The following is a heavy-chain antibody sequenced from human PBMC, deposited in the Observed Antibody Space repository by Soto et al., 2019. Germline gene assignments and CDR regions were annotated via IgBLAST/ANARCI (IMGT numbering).Heavy chain of an antibody. CDR2: ISWNSGSI. CDR3: AKGRSGGSRAFDI. Sequence: EVQLVESGGGLVQPGRSLRLSCAASGFTFDDYAMHWVRQAPGKGLEGVSGISWNSGSIGYADSVKGRFTISRDNVKNSVYLQMNSLRAKDTALYYCAKGRSGGSRAFDIWGQGTVVTVSS. V-gene: IGHV3-9*01. J-gene: IGHJ3*02. D-gene: IGHD2-15*01. CDR1: GFTFDDYA.